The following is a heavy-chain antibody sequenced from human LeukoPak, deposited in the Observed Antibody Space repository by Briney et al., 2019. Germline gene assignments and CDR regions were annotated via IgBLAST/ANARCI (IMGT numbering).Heavy chain of an antibody. D-gene: IGHD3-22*01. CDR3: ARDDYYDSSGYLNY. Sequence: SETLSLTCTVSGYSISSGYYWGWIRQPPGKGLEWIGNIYHSGSTYYNPSLKSRVTISVDTSKNQFSLKLSSVTAADTAVYYCARDDYYDSSGYLNYWGQGTLVTVSS. J-gene: IGHJ4*02. CDR1: GYSISSGYY. CDR2: IYHSGST. V-gene: IGHV4-38-2*02.